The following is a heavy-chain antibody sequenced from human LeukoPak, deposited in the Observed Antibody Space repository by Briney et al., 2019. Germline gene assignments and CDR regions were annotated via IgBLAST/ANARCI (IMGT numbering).Heavy chain of an antibody. CDR2: IYPGDSDT. V-gene: IGHV5-51*01. Sequence: GESLQISCEGSGYSFASYWIGWVRLMPGQGLEWMGIIYPGDSDTKYSPSFQGQVTISADKSISTAYLQWSSLKASDTAMYYCARQGSLSTMIVVVSPEGAFDIWGQGTMVTVSS. D-gene: IGHD3-22*01. CDR1: GYSFASYW. CDR3: ARQGSLSTMIVVVSPEGAFDI. J-gene: IGHJ3*02.